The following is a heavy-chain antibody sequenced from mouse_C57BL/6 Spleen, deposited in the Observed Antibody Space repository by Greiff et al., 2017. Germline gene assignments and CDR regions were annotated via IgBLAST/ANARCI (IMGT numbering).Heavy chain of an antibody. V-gene: IGHV3-6*01. CDR2: ISYDGSN. J-gene: IGHJ2*01. Sequence: EVQLVESGPGLVKPSQSLSLTCSVTGYSITSGYYWNWIRQFPGNKLEWMGYISYDGSNNYNPSLKNRISLTRDTSKNQFFLKLNSVTTEDTATYYCARGGDGYYGFDYWGQGTTLTVSS. CDR3: ARGGDGYYGFDY. CDR1: GYSITSGYY. D-gene: IGHD2-3*01.